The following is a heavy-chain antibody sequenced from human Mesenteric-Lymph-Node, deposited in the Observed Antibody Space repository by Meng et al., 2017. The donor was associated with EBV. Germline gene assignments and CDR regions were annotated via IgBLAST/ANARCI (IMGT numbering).Heavy chain of an antibody. CDR3: ARRKSGWNRYYLDY. V-gene: IGHV4-34*12. Sequence: QVKLNQWGLGLLKPSETLSPTCAVYGGSFGGDYWTWIRRPPGKGLEWIGEILRTGGTTYNPSLKSRVTISVDTSKNQFSLKVTSVTAADTAVYYCARRKSGWNRYYLDYWGQGALVTVSS. CDR2: ILRTGGT. J-gene: IGHJ4*02. D-gene: IGHD6-19*01. CDR1: GGSFGGDY.